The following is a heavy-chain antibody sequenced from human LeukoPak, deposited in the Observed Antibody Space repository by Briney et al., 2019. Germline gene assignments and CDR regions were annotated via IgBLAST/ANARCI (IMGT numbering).Heavy chain of an antibody. D-gene: IGHD3-22*01. CDR2: ISGSGTTM. J-gene: IGHJ3*02. V-gene: IGHV3-48*03. CDR3: ARDYYDSGGYYNMDACDI. Sequence: GGSLRLSCAASGFTFSSHEMNWVRQAPGKGLEWVSYISGSGTTMYYADTLKGRFTISRDNARSSLYLQMNSLRAEDTGVYYRARDYYDSGGYYNMDACDIWGQGTMVTVSS. CDR1: GFTFSSHE.